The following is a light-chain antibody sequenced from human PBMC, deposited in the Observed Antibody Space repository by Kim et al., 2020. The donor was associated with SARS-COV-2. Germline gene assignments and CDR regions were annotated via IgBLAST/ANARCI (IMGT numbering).Light chain of an antibody. CDR1: GLEDRY. V-gene: IGLV3-1*01. CDR2: EDS. CDR3: QTWDSKTVV. Sequence: SYELTQPPSVSVSPGQTVTIACSGDGLEDRYASWYQQTPGQSPVLVIYEDSKRPSGIPERFSGSNSGNTATLTISGTQSMDEADYYCQTWDSKTVVFGGG. J-gene: IGLJ2*01.